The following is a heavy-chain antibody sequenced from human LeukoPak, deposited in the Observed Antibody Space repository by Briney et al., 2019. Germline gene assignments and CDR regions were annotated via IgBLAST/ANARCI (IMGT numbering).Heavy chain of an antibody. D-gene: IGHD6-13*01. Sequence: GGSLRLSCAASGSTFSDYSLNWVRQAPGKGLEWVSYISSSSTTIYYADSVKGRFTISRDNAKKSLYLQMNSLRDEDTGVYYCARDVYRGSSWYAFDFWGQGTLVTVSS. V-gene: IGHV3-48*02. CDR1: GSTFSDYS. CDR3: ARDVYRGSSWYAFDF. J-gene: IGHJ4*02. CDR2: ISSSSTTI.